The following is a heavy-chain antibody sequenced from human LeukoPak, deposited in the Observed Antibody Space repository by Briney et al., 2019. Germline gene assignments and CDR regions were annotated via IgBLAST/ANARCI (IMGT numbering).Heavy chain of an antibody. CDR2: IYYSGST. D-gene: IGHD3-22*01. CDR1: GYSISSGYY. Sequence: SETLSLTCTVSGYSISSGYYWGWIRQPPGKGLEWIGYIYYSGSTNYNPSLKSRVTISVDTSKNQFSLKLSSVTAADTAVYYCASGYYPGWFDPWGQGTLVTVSS. CDR3: ASGYYPGWFDP. J-gene: IGHJ5*02. V-gene: IGHV4-61*01.